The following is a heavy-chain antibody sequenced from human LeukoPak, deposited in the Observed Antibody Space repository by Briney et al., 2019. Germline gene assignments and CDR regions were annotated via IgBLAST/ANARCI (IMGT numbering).Heavy chain of an antibody. CDR3: AREAWDYDILTGYQYSNWFDP. J-gene: IGHJ5*02. CDR1: GDSVSSNSAA. D-gene: IGHD3-9*01. CDR2: TYYRSKWYN. V-gene: IGHV6-1*01. Sequence: SQTLSLTCAISGDSVSSNSAAWNWIRQSPWRGLEWLGRTYYRSKWYNDYAVSVKSRITINPDTSKNQFSLQLNSVTPEDTAVYYCAREAWDYDILTGYQYSNWFDPWGQGTLVTVSS.